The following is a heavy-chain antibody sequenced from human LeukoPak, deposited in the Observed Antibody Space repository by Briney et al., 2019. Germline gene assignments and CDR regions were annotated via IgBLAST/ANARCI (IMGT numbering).Heavy chain of an antibody. CDR2: INHSGST. D-gene: IGHD5-12*01. Sequence: PSETLSLTCAVYGGSFSGYYWSWIRQPPGKGLEWIGEINHSGSTNYNPSLKSRVTISVDTSKNQFSLKLSSVTAADTAVYYCAGRGYSGYELDYWGQGTLVTVSS. J-gene: IGHJ4*02. CDR1: GGSFSGYY. V-gene: IGHV4-34*01. CDR3: AGRGYSGYELDY.